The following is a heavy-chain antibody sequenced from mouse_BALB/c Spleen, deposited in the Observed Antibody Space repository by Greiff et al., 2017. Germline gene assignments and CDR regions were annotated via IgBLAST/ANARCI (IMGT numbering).Heavy chain of an antibody. CDR2: ISSGGSYT. CDR1: GFTFSSYG. V-gene: IGHV5-6*01. CDR3: ARPSVAMDY. Sequence: EVQGVESGGDLVKPGGSLKLSCAASGFTFSSYGMSWVRQTPDKRLEWVATISSGGSYTYYPDSVKGRFTISRDNAKNTLYLQMSSLKSEDTAMYYCARPSVAMDYWGQGTSVTVSS. J-gene: IGHJ4*01.